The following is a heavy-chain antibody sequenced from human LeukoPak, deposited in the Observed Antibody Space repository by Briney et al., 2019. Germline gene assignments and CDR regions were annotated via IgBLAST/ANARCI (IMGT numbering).Heavy chain of an antibody. CDR1: GGSFSGYY. V-gene: IGHV4-34*01. Sequence: SETLSLTCAVYGGSFSGYYWSWIRQPPGKGLEWIGEINHSGSTNYNPSLKSRVTISVDTSKNQFSLKLSSVTAADTAVYYCARTEITMVRGVQTYYYYYMDVWGKGTTVTISS. D-gene: IGHD3-10*01. CDR3: ARTEITMVRGVQTYYYYYMDV. J-gene: IGHJ6*03. CDR2: INHSGST.